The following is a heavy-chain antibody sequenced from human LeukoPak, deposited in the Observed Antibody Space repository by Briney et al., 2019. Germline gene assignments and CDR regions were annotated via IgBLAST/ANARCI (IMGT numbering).Heavy chain of an antibody. V-gene: IGHV5-51*01. CDR1: GYSFTNYW. Sequence: GESLKISCKGSGYSFTNYWIGWVRQMPGKGLEWMGIIYPSDSETRYSPSFQGQVTISADKSISTAYLQWSSLKASDTAMYCCARQPHFLSGIDHWGQGTLVTVSS. CDR2: IYPSDSET. J-gene: IGHJ4*02. D-gene: IGHD3-3*02. CDR3: ARQPHFLSGIDH.